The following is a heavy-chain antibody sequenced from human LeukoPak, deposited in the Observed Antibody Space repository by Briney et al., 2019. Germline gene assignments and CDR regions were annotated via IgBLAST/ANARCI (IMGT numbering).Heavy chain of an antibody. V-gene: IGHV1-24*01. J-gene: IGHJ6*02. CDR2: FDPEDGET. D-gene: IGHD3-16*01. CDR3: ATVRGLGYYYYGMDV. Sequence: ASVKVSCKASGGTFSSYAISWVRQAPGKGLEWMGGFDPEDGETIYAQKFQGRVTMTEDTSTDTAYMELSSLRSEDTAVYYCATVRGLGYYYYGMDVWGQGTTVTVSS. CDR1: GGTFSSYA.